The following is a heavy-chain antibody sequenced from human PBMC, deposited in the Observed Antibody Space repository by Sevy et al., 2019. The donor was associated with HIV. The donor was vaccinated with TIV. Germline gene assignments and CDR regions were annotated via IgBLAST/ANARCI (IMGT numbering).Heavy chain of an antibody. CDR1: GFDFSNYV. CDR2: TLHDESDK. J-gene: IGHJ4*02. D-gene: IGHD2-15*01. Sequence: GGSLRLSCAASGFDFSNYVMHWVRQTPGKGLEWVAVTLHDESDKFYADSVKGRFTIFRDNSKNTLFLQMNSLTVKDTAVYYCARDPDGSGHKFDYWGQGTLVTVSS. CDR3: ARDPDGSGHKFDY. V-gene: IGHV3-30*19.